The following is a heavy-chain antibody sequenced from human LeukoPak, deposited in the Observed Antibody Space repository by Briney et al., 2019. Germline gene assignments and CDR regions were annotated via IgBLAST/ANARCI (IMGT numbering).Heavy chain of an antibody. Sequence: GGSLRLSCAASGFTFNDYGMSWVRQAPGKGLEWVSGINWNGGRTGYADSMKGRFIISRDNAKNTLYLQMNSLRAEDTAVYYCAKNVIDRRYYYYYMDVWGKGTTVTVSS. D-gene: IGHD2-21*01. CDR2: INWNGGRT. J-gene: IGHJ6*03. CDR3: AKNVIDRRYYYYYMDV. V-gene: IGHV3-20*04. CDR1: GFTFNDYG.